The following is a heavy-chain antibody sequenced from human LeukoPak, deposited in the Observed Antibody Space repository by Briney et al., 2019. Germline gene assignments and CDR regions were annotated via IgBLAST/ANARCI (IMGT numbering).Heavy chain of an antibody. D-gene: IGHD5-24*01. CDR2: INHSGST. CDR3: ARGRDDYNFAY. Sequence: SETLSLTCAVYGGSFSGFHWTWIRQPPGKGLEWIGEINHSGSTNYNPSLRSRVTISVDTSKNQFSLKLFSVTAADTAVYYCARGRDDYNFAYWGQGALVTVSS. CDR1: GGSFSGFH. J-gene: IGHJ4*02. V-gene: IGHV4-34*01.